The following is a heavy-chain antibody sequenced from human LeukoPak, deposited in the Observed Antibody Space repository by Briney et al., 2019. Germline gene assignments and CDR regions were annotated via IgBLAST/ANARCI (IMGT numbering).Heavy chain of an antibody. CDR2: VNGGGTT. D-gene: IGHD3-16*01. CDR3: AWGRFDF. J-gene: IGHJ4*02. CDR1: GFTVGSNF. Sequence: GGSLRLSCAASGFTVGSNFMNWVRQAPGKGLEWVSVVNGGGTTYYADSVKGRFTISRDNSKNTVYLQMNSLRVEDTAVYYCAWGRFDFWGQGSLVTVSS. V-gene: IGHV3-53*01.